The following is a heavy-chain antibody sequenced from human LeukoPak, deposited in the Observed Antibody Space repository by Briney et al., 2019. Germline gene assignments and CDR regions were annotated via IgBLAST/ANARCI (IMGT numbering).Heavy chain of an antibody. CDR3: ARLYGDYGAFDI. CDR1: GFTFSSYA. J-gene: IGHJ3*02. Sequence: PGGSLRLSCAASGFTFSSYAMHWVRQAPGKGLEWVAVISYDGSNKYYADSVKGRFTISRDNSKNTLYLQMNSLRAGDTAVYYCARLYGDYGAFDIWGQGTMVTVSS. V-gene: IGHV3-30*04. CDR2: ISYDGSNK. D-gene: IGHD4-17*01.